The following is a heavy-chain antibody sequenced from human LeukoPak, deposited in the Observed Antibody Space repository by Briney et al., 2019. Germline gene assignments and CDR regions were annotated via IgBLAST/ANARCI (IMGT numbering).Heavy chain of an antibody. V-gene: IGHV3-30*18. D-gene: IGHD6-19*01. CDR3: VKDAGGWYGSFDY. CDR2: ISNDGSNK. CDR1: GFTFSSYG. J-gene: IGHJ4*02. Sequence: PPGGSLRLSCAASGFTFSSYGMHWVRQAPGKGLEWVAVISNDGSNKYYANSVKGRFTISRDNSKNTLYLQMNSLRAEDTSVYYCVKDAGGWYGSFDYWGQGTLVTVSS.